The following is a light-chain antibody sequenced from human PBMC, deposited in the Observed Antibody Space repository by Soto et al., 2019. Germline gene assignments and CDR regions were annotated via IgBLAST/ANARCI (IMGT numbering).Light chain of an antibody. CDR3: DSYTSSSSYV. CDR2: DVS. V-gene: IGLV2-14*01. Sequence: QLVLTQPASVSGSPGQSIAISCTGTGSDVGGYRYVSWYQQHPGKAPKLIIYDVSNRPSGVSDRFSGSKSGNTASLTISGLQSEDEADYYCDSYTSSSSYVFGTGTKLTVL. CDR1: GSDVGGYRY. J-gene: IGLJ1*01.